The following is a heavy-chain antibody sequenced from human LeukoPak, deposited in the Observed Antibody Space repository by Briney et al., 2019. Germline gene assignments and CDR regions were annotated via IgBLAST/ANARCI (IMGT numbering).Heavy chain of an antibody. D-gene: IGHD4-23*01. CDR3: SRDGGEGGNSAFDI. CDR2: IRRGANSYTT. J-gene: IGHJ3*02. V-gene: IGHV3-72*01. Sequence: GGSQRLSCTASGFTFSAYILDWVRQARGEGLEWVGRIRRGANSYTTEYAASVKGRFTISRDDSKISLYLHMNSLKTEDTAVYHCSRDGGEGGNSAFDIWGQGTMVTVSS. CDR1: GFTFSAYI.